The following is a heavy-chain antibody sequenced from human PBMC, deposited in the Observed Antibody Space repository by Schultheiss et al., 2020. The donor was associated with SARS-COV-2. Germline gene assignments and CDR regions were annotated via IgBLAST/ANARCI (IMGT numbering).Heavy chain of an antibody. J-gene: IGHJ2*01. D-gene: IGHD3-22*01. V-gene: IGHV4-4*07. CDR2: IYTSGST. Sequence: SETLSLTCTVSGGSISSYYWSWIRQPAGKGLEWIGRIYTSGSTNYNPSLKSRVTMSVDTSKNQFSLKLSSVTAADTAVYYCARDSYDSSQDWYFDLWGRGTLVTVSS. CDR1: GGSISSYY. CDR3: ARDSYDSSQDWYFDL.